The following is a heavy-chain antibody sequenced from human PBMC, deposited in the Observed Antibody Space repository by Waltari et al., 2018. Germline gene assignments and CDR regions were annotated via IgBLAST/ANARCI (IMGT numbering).Heavy chain of an antibody. D-gene: IGHD6-19*01. CDR3: ARPYASGWYINFDY. CDR2: IKQDGSEN. CDR1: GFTFSSYW. V-gene: IGHV3-7*01. Sequence: QPGGSLRLSCAASGFTFSSYWMSWVRQAPGKGLEWVANIKQDGSENYYVDSVKGRFTFSRDNAKNSLYLQMNSLRAEDTAVYYCARPYASGWYINFDYWGQGTLVTVSS. J-gene: IGHJ4*02.